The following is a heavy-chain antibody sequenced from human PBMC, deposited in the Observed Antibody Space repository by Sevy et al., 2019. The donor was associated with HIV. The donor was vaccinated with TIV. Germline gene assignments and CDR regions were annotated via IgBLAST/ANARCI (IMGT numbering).Heavy chain of an antibody. D-gene: IGHD5-12*01. CDR1: GGSISSGSYY. CDR2: IYYSGST. J-gene: IGHJ4*02. CDR3: ARGLLRWLQPDY. Sequence: SETLSLTCTVSGGSISSGSYYWGWIRQPPGKGLEWIGSIYYSGSTYYNPSLKSRVTISVDTSKNQFSLKLSSVTAADTAVYYCARGLLRWLQPDYWGQGTLVTVSS. V-gene: IGHV4-39*01.